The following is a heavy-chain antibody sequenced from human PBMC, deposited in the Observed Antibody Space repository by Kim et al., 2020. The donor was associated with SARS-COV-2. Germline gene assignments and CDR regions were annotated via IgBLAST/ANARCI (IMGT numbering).Heavy chain of an antibody. CDR2: IIDSGST. D-gene: IGHD3-3*01. CDR1: GGSFSGYY. V-gene: IGHV4-34*12. J-gene: IGHJ4*02. CDR3: VRADFWRSFDY. Sequence: SETLSLTCAVYGGSFSGYYWSWLRQLPGKGLERIREIIDSGSTNYNPSLKSRVTISVDTSKNQFSLKLSSVTAADTALYFCVRADFWRSFDYWGQGTLVTVSS.